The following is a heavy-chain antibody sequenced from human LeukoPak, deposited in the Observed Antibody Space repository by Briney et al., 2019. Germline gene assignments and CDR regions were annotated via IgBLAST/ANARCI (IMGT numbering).Heavy chain of an antibody. Sequence: GGSLRLSCAASGFTFSTYAMSWVRPAPGKGLEWVSAISGSGGSTYYADSVKGRFTISRDNSKNTLYLQMNSLRAEDTAVYYCARPTPGTGVGDYWGQGTLVTVSS. CDR2: ISGSGGST. CDR1: GFTFSTYA. D-gene: IGHD7-27*01. J-gene: IGHJ4*02. CDR3: ARPTPGTGVGDY. V-gene: IGHV3-23*01.